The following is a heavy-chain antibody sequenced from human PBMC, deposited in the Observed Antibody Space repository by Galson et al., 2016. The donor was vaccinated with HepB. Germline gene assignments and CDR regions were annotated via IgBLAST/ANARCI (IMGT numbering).Heavy chain of an antibody. D-gene: IGHD3-10*01. CDR3: ARDRRLGEKGLYDF. V-gene: IGHV4-31*03. CDR2: IYYTGST. J-gene: IGHJ4*02. CDR1: GGSISSGVYY. Sequence: LSLTCTVSGGSISSGVYYWSWIRQHPGKGLEWIGYIYYTGSTDCNPSPKSRVTISVDTSKNQFSLKLSSVTAADTAVYYCARDRRLGEKGLYDFWGQGTLVTVSS.